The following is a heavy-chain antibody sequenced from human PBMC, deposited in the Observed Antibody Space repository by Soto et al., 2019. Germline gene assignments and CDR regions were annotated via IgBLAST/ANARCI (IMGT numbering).Heavy chain of an antibody. D-gene: IGHD3-10*01. J-gene: IGHJ3*02. CDR3: ARALRGSYSAFDI. V-gene: IGHV4-31*03. CDR1: GGSISSGGYY. CDR2: IYYSGST. Sequence: TSETLSLTCTVSGGSISSGGYYWSWIRQHPGKGLEWIGYIYYSGSTYYNPSLKSRVTISVDTSKNQFSLKLSSVTAADTAVYYCARALRGSYSAFDIWGQGTMVTVSS.